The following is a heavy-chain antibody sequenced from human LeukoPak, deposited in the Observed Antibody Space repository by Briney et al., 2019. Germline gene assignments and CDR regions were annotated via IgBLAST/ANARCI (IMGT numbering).Heavy chain of an antibody. CDR1: GFTFSSYG. CDR3: AKEGSWHSYYYYYGMDV. CDR2: ISYDGSNK. J-gene: IGHJ6*02. V-gene: IGHV3-30*18. D-gene: IGHD1-26*01. Sequence: GGSLRLSCAASGFTFSSYGMHWVRQAPGKGLEWVAVISYDGSNKYYAGSVKGRFTISRDNSKNTLYLQMNSLRAEDTAVYYCAKEGSWHSYYYYYGMDVWGQGTTVTVSS.